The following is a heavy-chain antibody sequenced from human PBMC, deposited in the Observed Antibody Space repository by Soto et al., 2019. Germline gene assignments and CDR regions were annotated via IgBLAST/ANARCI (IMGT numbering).Heavy chain of an antibody. CDR3: ARVVVVVVPAKHGFDP. Sequence: QVQLVQSGAEVKKPGSSVKVSCKASGGTFSSYAISWVRQAPGQGLEWMGGIIPIFGTATYAQKFQGRVTITADESTRTAYMELSSLRSEDTAVYYCARVVVVVVPAKHGFDPWGQGTLVTVSS. CDR1: GGTFSSYA. J-gene: IGHJ5*02. CDR2: IIPIFGTA. D-gene: IGHD2-15*01. V-gene: IGHV1-69*01.